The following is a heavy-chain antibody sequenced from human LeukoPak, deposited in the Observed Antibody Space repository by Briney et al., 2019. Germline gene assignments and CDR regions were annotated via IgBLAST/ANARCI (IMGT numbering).Heavy chain of an antibody. CDR2: LSDSGSST. J-gene: IGHJ6*02. Sequence: PGGSLRLSCAASGFTFSNYAMSWVRQAPGRGLDWVSTLSDSGSSTYYADSVKGRFTIFRDNSKNTLYLQMDSLRVEDTATYYCAKVPYSDYGSGRPPFMDVWGQGTTVTVSS. CDR3: AKVPYSDYGSGRPPFMDV. CDR1: GFTFSNYA. D-gene: IGHD3-10*01. V-gene: IGHV3-23*01.